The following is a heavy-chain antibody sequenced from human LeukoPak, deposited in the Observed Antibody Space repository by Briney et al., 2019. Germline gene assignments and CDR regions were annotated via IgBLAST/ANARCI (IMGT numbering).Heavy chain of an antibody. CDR3: ARERRASDIVVVVAATGGFDP. V-gene: IGHV1-69*04. D-gene: IGHD2-15*01. J-gene: IGHJ5*02. CDR2: IIPILGIA. Sequence: SVKVSCKTSGGTFSSYAISWVRQAPGQGLEWMGRIIPILGIANYAQKFQGRVTITADKSTSTAYMELSSLRSEDTAVYYCARERRASDIVVVVAATGGFDPWGQGTLVTVSS. CDR1: GGTFSSYA.